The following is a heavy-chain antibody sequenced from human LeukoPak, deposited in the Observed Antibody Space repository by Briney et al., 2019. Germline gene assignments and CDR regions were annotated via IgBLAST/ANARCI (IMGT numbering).Heavy chain of an antibody. D-gene: IGHD3-10*02. CDR2: ISNGGGAT. Sequence: GGSLRLSCVASGYTFSPYWMSWVRQIPGKGLEWVASISNGGGATYYVDSVRGRFTISRDDAKNSLFLQMNGLRSDDTAVYYCTRENYVPDSWGQGTLVSVSS. CDR3: TRENYVPDS. V-gene: IGHV3-7*03. CDR1: GYTFSPYW. J-gene: IGHJ5*02.